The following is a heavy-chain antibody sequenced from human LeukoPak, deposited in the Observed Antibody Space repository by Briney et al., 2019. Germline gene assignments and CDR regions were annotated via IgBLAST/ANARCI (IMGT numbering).Heavy chain of an antibody. Sequence: GESLKISCKGSGYRFTSYWIGWVRQMPGKGLEWMGIIYPGDSDTRYSPSFQGQVTISADKSISTAYLQWSSLKASDTAMYYCARQRYSSGWYGVYGMDVWGQGTTVTVSS. CDR2: IYPGDSDT. CDR1: GYRFTSYW. CDR3: ARQRYSSGWYGVYGMDV. V-gene: IGHV5-51*01. J-gene: IGHJ6*02. D-gene: IGHD6-19*01.